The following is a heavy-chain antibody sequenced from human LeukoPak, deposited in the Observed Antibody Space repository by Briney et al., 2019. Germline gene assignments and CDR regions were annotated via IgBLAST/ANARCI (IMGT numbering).Heavy chain of an antibody. D-gene: IGHD6-19*01. V-gene: IGHV3-30*18. CDR2: ISYDGSNK. J-gene: IGHJ4*02. CDR1: GFAFSSYG. Sequence: PGGSLRLSCAASGFAFSSYGTHWVSQAPGKGLEWVAFISYDGSNKYYADSVKGRFTTSRDNSKNTLYLQMNSLRAEDTAVYYCAKGSGWYRVEIYFDYWGQGTLVTVSS. CDR3: AKGSGWYRVEIYFDY.